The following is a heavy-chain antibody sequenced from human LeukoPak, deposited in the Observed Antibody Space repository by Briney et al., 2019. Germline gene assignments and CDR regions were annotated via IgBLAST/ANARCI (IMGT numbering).Heavy chain of an antibody. Sequence: GGSLRLSCAASGFTVSSNYINWVRQAPGKGLEWVSIIYNDGRTFYAGSVKGRFTISRDNSKNTLYLQMNSLRAEDTAVYYCAKVMVGASFYDAFDIWGQGTMVTVYS. J-gene: IGHJ3*02. CDR2: IYNDGRT. CDR1: GFTVSSNY. D-gene: IGHD1-26*01. V-gene: IGHV3-53*01. CDR3: AKVMVGASFYDAFDI.